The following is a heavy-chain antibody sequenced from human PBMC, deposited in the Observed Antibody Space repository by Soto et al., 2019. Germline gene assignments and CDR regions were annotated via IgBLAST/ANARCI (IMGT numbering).Heavy chain of an antibody. V-gene: IGHV4-59*01. CDR3: ARYSSGWPGNGMDV. CDR2: VYYTGST. J-gene: IGHJ6*02. D-gene: IGHD6-19*01. CDR1: GGSISNFF. Sequence: QVLLQESGPGVVRPSETLSLTCSVSGGSISNFFWSWIRQPPGKGLEWIGYVYYTGSTSYNPSLKSRVTISVDMPKKQFSLNVSSVTAADTAVYYCARYSSGWPGNGMDVWGQGTAVTVSS.